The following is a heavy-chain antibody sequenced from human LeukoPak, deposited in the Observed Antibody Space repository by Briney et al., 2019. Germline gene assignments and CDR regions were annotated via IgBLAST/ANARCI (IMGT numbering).Heavy chain of an antibody. CDR2: TSYDGSNK. J-gene: IGHJ4*02. V-gene: IGHV3-30*18. Sequence: LRLSCAASGFTFSSYGMHWVRQAPGKGLEWVAXTSYDGSNKYYADSVKGRFTISRDNSKNTLYLQMNSLRAEDTAVYYCAKDFGTMVRGVTGDYWGQGTLVTVSS. D-gene: IGHD3-10*01. CDR1: GFTFSSYG. CDR3: AKDFGTMVRGVTGDY.